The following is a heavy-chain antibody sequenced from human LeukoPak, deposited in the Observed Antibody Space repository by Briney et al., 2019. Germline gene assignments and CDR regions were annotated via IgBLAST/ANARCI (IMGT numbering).Heavy chain of an antibody. CDR2: ISWNSGSI. CDR1: GFTFDDYA. D-gene: IGHD3-22*01. Sequence: GGSLRLSCAASGFTFDDYAMHWVRQAPGKGLGRVSCISWNSGSIGYADSVKGRFTISRDNAKNSLYLQMNSLRAEDMALYYCAKDGTRYDSSGYYSHLDYWGQGRLVTVSP. J-gene: IGHJ4*02. V-gene: IGHV3-9*03. CDR3: AKDGTRYDSSGYYSHLDY.